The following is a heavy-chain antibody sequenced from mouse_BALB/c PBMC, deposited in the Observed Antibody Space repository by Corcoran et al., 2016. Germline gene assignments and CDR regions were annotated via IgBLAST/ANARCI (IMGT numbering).Heavy chain of an antibody. Sequence: VQLQPSGAELVKAGASVKLSCTASGFNIKDAYMPWVMQRPEQCLEWIGRIDPANGNTKYDPKFQGKATITADAASNTAYLQLSSLTSEDTAVYYCANWDWYFDVWGAGTTVTVSS. CDR3: ANWDWYFDV. J-gene: IGHJ1*01. D-gene: IGHD4-1*01. CDR2: IDPANGNT. CDR1: GFNIKDAY. V-gene: IGHV14-3*02.